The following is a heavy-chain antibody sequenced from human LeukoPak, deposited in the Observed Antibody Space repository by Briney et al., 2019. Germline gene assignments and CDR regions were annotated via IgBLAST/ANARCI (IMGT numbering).Heavy chain of an antibody. J-gene: IGHJ5*02. CDR2: INPNSGGT. CDR3: ARSSLMVRGASFDP. Sequence: ASVKVSCKASGYTFTGYYMHWVRQAPGQGLEWMGWINPNSGGTNYAQKFQGRVTMTRDTSISTAYMELSRLRSDDTAVYYCARSSLMVRGASFDPWGQGTLVTVSS. CDR1: GYTFTGYY. V-gene: IGHV1-2*02. D-gene: IGHD3-10*01.